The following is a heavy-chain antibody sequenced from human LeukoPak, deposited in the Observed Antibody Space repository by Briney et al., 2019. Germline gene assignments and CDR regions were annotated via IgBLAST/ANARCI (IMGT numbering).Heavy chain of an antibody. V-gene: IGHV3-33*08. D-gene: IGHD3-10*01. Sequence: GSLRLSCAASGFTFSSYGMHWVRQAPGKGLEWVAVIWYDGSNKYYADSVKGRFTISRDNSKNTLYLQMNSLRAEDTAVYYCARDRNYYGSGSYHYYYYYYGMDVWGQGTTVTVSS. CDR1: GFTFSSYG. CDR2: IWYDGSNK. J-gene: IGHJ6*02. CDR3: ARDRNYYGSGSYHYYYYYYGMDV.